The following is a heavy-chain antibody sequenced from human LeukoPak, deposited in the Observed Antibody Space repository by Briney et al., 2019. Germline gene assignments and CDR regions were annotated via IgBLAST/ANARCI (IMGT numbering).Heavy chain of an antibody. CDR1: AFNFSDYV. V-gene: IGHV3-30*18. CDR2: ITHDGSDK. Sequence: GGSLRLSCAYSAFNFSDYVMGWVRQAPGKGLEWVAVITHDGSDKYYADPVKGRLSISRDNSKNTLYLQMNSLRPEDTAIYFCAKVGGRSWFYFDSWGQGTVVTVSS. CDR3: AKVGGRSWFYFDS. D-gene: IGHD6-13*01. J-gene: IGHJ4*02.